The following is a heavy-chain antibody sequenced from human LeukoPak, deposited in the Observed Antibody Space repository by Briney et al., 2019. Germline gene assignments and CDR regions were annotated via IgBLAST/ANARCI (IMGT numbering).Heavy chain of an antibody. V-gene: IGHV4-30-2*01. D-gene: IGHD5-12*01. CDR2: IYHSGST. Sequence: PSETLSLTCAVSGGSISIGGYSWSWIRQPPGKGLEWIGYIYHSGSTNYNPSLKSRVTISVDTSKNQFSLKLSSVTAADTAVYYCARVVDRYSGYDCCHAFDIWGQGTMVTVSS. CDR3: ARVVDRYSGYDCCHAFDI. J-gene: IGHJ3*02. CDR1: GGSISIGGYS.